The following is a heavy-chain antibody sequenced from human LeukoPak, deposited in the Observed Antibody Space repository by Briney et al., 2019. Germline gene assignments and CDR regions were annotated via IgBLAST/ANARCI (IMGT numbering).Heavy chain of an antibody. J-gene: IGHJ5*02. CDR3: ARDLDDYVWGSYRYH. CDR1: GYTFTGYY. V-gene: IGHV1-2*02. D-gene: IGHD3-16*02. Sequence: ASVKVSSKASGYTFTGYYMHWLRQAPGQGLEWMGWINPNSGGTNYAQKFQGRVTMTRDTSISTAYMELSRLRSDDTAVYYCARDLDDYVWGSYRYHWGQGTLVTVSS. CDR2: INPNSGGT.